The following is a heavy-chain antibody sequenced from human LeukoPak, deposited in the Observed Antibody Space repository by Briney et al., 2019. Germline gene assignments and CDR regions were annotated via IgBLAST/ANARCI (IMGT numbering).Heavy chain of an antibody. CDR3: VSYFGKGTQSYYFDF. V-gene: IGHV4-30-2*01. CDR1: GGSISSGGYY. Sequence: SQTLSLTCTVSGGSISSGGYYWSWIRQPPGKGLEWIGYIYQSGSTYYNPSLKSRVAISVDGSKNQFSLKLSSVTAADTAVYYCVSYFGKGTQSYYFDFWGRGTLVTVSS. CDR2: IYQSGST. J-gene: IGHJ4*02. D-gene: IGHD3-9*01.